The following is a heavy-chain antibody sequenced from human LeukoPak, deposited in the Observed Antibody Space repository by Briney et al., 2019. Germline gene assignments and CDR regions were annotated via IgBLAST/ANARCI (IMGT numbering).Heavy chain of an antibody. CDR1: GGSISSHTYY. Sequence: SETLSLTCTVSGGSISSHTYYWVWMPPPPGQGLEWIGSINYRGSTIYNPSLKSRVTISVDTSKNQFSLKVRSVTAADTAVYYCARQNDYTNPVVWFDPWGQGTLVTVSS. CDR2: INYRGST. J-gene: IGHJ5*02. D-gene: IGHD4-11*01. V-gene: IGHV4-39*01. CDR3: ARQNDYTNPVVWFDP.